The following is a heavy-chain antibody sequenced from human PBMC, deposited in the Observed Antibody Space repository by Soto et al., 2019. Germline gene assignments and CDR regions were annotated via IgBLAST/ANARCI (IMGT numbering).Heavy chain of an antibody. CDR3: ARDYHRSGDY. Sequence: PSETLSLTCTVSGGSLSTSSYYWGWIRQPPGKGLEWIGSIYYSGSTYYNPSLKSRVTISVDTSKNQFSLKLSSVTAADTAVYYCARDYHRSGDYWGQGTLVTVSS. CDR1: GGSLSTSSYY. V-gene: IGHV4-39*01. J-gene: IGHJ4*02. CDR2: IYYSGST. D-gene: IGHD2-15*01.